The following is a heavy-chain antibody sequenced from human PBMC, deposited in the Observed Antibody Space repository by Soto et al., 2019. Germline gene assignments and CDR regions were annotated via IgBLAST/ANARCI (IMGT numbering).Heavy chain of an antibody. V-gene: IGHV3-30-3*01. D-gene: IGHD2-2*01. CDR2: ISYDGSNK. Sequence: PGGSLRLSCAASGFTFSSYAMHWVRQAPGKGLEWVAVISYDGSNKYYADSVKGRFTISRDNSKNTLYLQMNSLRAEDTAVYYCARGSSTSCYFCWEAAAGTGGVNYWGQGTLVTVSS. CDR3: ARGSSTSCYFCWEAAAGTGGVNY. CDR1: GFTFSSYA. J-gene: IGHJ4*02.